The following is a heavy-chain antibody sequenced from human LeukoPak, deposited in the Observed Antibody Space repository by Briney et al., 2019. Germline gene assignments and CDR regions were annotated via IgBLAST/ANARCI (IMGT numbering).Heavy chain of an antibody. CDR1: GGSITNYY. J-gene: IGHJ3*02. V-gene: IGHV4-59*01. D-gene: IGHD3-10*01. Sequence: PSETLSLTCIVSGGSITNYYRSWIRQPPGKGLEWLGYIYYSGSTNYNPSLKSRVTISVDTSNNQFSLRLSSVTAADTAVYYCARDPFGSNAFDIWGQGTVVAVSS. CDR2: IYYSGST. CDR3: ARDPFGSNAFDI.